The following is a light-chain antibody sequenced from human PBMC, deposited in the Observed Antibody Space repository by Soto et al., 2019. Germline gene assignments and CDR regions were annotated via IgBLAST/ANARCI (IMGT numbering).Light chain of an antibody. Sequence: EIVLTQSPGTLSLSPGERATLSCRASQSVSSSYLAWYQQKPGQAPRLLIYGASSRATGIPDRFSGSGSGTDFTLTISRLEPEDFAVYYCQQYGSPRTLGQGTKVEI. J-gene: IGKJ1*01. CDR2: GAS. CDR1: QSVSSSY. V-gene: IGKV3-20*01. CDR3: QQYGSPRT.